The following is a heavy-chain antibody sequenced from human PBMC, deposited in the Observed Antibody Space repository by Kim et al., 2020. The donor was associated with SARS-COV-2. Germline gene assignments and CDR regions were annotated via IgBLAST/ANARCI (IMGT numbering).Heavy chain of an antibody. CDR1: GYTFTSYA. J-gene: IGHJ6*02. Sequence: ASVKVSCKASGYTFTSYAMHWVRQAPGQRLEWMGWINAGNGNTKYSQKFQGRVTITRDTSASTAYMELSSLRSEDTAVYYCARGLPYSSGYRAGMDVWGQGTTVTVSS. V-gene: IGHV1-3*01. CDR3: ARGLPYSSGYRAGMDV. D-gene: IGHD6-19*01. CDR2: INAGNGNT.